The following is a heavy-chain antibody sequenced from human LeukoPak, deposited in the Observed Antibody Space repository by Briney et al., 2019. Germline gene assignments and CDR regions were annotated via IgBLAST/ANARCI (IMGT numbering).Heavy chain of an antibody. J-gene: IGHJ5*02. CDR1: GGSFNGFY. CDR3: GCVVVAGQNWFDP. D-gene: IGHD2-15*01. CDR2: INHSRST. V-gene: IGHV4-34*01. Sequence: PSETLSLTCAVYGGSFNGFYWSWIRQPPGKGLEWIGEINHSRSTNLSPSLSSRVTLSVDTSKNQFSLHVTSVTAADTAVYYCGCVVVAGQNWFDPWGQGTLVTVSS.